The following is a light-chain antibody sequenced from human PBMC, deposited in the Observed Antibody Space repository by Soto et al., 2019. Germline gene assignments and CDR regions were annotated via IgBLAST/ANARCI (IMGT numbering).Light chain of an antibody. CDR1: QRISRS. CDR2: DAS. Sequence: DIQMTQSPSTLSASLGDRVIITCRASQRISRSLAWYQQKPGKAPKLLIYDASSLESGAPSSFSGRGSGTEFTLTISTLLPDDFATYYCQHYNTSSGTFGQGTKVDIK. CDR3: QHYNTSSGT. J-gene: IGKJ1*01. V-gene: IGKV1-5*01.